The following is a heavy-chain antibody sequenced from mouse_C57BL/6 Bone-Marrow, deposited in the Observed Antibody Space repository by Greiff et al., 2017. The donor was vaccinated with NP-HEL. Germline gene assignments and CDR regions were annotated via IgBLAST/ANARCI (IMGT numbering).Heavy chain of an antibody. Sequence: VQLHQPGAELVRPGTSVKLSCKASGYTFTSYWMHWVKQRPGQGLEWIGVIDPSDSYTNYNQKFKGKATLTVDTSSSTAYMQLSSLTSEDSAVYYCARSYSKAYWGQGTTLTVSS. D-gene: IGHD2-5*01. CDR3: ARSYSKAY. CDR2: IDPSDSYT. J-gene: IGHJ2*01. V-gene: IGHV1-59*01. CDR1: GYTFTSYW.